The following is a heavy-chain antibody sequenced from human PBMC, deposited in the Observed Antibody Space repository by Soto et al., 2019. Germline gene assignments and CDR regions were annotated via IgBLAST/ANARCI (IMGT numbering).Heavy chain of an antibody. J-gene: IGHJ4*02. CDR2: ISTYNGNT. V-gene: IGHV1-18*01. CDR1: GYIFTSYG. CDR3: ATHGSVSI. D-gene: IGHD3-10*01. Sequence: QLVQSGGEVKKPGDSVKVSCKASGYIFTSYGITWVRQAPGQGLEVMGWISTYNGNTNYAQKVQGRVTMTTATSTSTAYMELRRLTSDDRGVYYGATHGSVSIWGQGTLVTVSS.